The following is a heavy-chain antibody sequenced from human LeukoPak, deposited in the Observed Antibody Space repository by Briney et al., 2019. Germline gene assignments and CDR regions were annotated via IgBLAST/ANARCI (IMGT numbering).Heavy chain of an antibody. CDR3: ARQPSATAAFDI. D-gene: IGHD5-18*01. Sequence: SETLSLTCDVSGGSISSYYWSWIRQPPGEGLEWIAYIYYNGNTNYNPSFKGRVTISVDMSKNQFSLKLTSVAAADTAIYYCARQPSATAAFDIWGQGTMVTVSS. J-gene: IGHJ3*02. CDR2: IYYNGNT. V-gene: IGHV4-59*08. CDR1: GGSISSYY.